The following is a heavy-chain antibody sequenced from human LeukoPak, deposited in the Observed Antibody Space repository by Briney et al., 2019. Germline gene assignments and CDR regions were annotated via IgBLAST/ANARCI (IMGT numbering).Heavy chain of an antibody. J-gene: IGHJ4*02. CDR3: VRYRREGLYYFDY. CDR1: GFTFSSYE. Sequence: GGSLRLSCAASGFTFSSYEMNWVRQAPGKGLEWVSYISSSGSTIYYADSVKGRFTISRDNADNSLYLQMNSLTAEDTAVYYCVRYRREGLYYFDYWGQGTLVTVSS. CDR2: ISSSGSTI. V-gene: IGHV3-48*03.